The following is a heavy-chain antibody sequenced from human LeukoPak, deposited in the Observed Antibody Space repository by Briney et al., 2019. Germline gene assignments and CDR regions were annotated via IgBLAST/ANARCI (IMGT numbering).Heavy chain of an antibody. J-gene: IGHJ4*02. CDR1: GFTFSGYW. CDR3: TRQAYDSSGYWAKLVDY. Sequence: GGSLRLSCAASGFTFSGYWMHWARQSPGKGLVWVSCINGDGSDTRYADSVKGRFTISRDNAKNTLYLQMNSLRVEDTAVYYCTRQAYDSSGYWAKLVDYWGQGTLVTVSS. D-gene: IGHD3-22*01. V-gene: IGHV3-74*01. CDR2: INGDGSDT.